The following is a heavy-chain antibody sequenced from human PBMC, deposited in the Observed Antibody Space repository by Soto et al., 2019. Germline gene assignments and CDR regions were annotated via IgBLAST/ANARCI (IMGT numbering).Heavy chain of an antibody. V-gene: IGHV1-69*13. J-gene: IGHJ4*02. CDR1: GCTFSSYA. Sequence: GASVKVSCKASGCTFSSYAIRWVRQAPGQGLEWMGGVIPIFGTANYAQKFQGRVTITVDESTSTAYMELSSLRSEDTAVYYCATGGTMTIGFDYWGQGTLVTVSS. CDR3: ATGGTMTIGFDY. CDR2: VIPIFGTA. D-gene: IGHD3-22*01.